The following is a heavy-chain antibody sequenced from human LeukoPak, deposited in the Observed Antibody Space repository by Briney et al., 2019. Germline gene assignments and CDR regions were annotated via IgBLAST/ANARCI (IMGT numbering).Heavy chain of an antibody. Sequence: GGSLRLSCAASGFTFSSYAMHWVRQAPGKGLEWVAVISYDGSNKYYADSVKGRFTISRDNSKNTLYLQMNSLRVEDTAVYYCARDRLADYWGQGTLVTVSS. CDR2: ISYDGSNK. J-gene: IGHJ4*02. D-gene: IGHD3-16*01. V-gene: IGHV3-30-3*01. CDR1: GFTFSSYA. CDR3: ARDRLADY.